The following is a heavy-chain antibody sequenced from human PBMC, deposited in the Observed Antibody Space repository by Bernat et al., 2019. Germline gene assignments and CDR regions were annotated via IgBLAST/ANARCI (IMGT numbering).Heavy chain of an antibody. CDR1: GFTFDDYT. J-gene: IGHJ3*02. D-gene: IGHD3-3*01. V-gene: IGHV3-43*01. CDR3: AGGPTYYDFGNAFDI. CDR2: ISWDGGGT. Sequence: EVQLVESGGVVVQPGGSLRLSCAASGFTFDDYTMHWVRQAPGKGLEWVSLISWDGGGTYYADSVKGRFTISRDNSKNSLYLQMNSLRTEDTALYYCAGGPTYYDFGNAFDIWGQGTMVTVSS.